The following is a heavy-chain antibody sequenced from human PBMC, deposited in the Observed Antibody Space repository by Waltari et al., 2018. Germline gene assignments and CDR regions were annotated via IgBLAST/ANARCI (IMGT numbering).Heavy chain of an antibody. CDR1: GGSFSGYY. Sequence: QVQLQQWGAGLLKPSETRSLTCAVYGGSFSGYYWSWFRQPPRKGLEWIGEINHSGSTNYNPSLKSRVTISVDTSKNQFSLKLSSVTAADTAVYYCARGPYCSGGSCYLPAVDYWGQGTLVTVSS. D-gene: IGHD2-15*01. CDR2: INHSGST. J-gene: IGHJ4*02. CDR3: ARGPYCSGGSCYLPAVDY. V-gene: IGHV4-34*01.